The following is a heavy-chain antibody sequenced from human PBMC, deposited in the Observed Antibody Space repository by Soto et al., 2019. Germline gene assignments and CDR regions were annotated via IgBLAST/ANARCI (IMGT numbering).Heavy chain of an antibody. CDR1: GGTFSSYA. V-gene: IGHV1-69*12. CDR3: ASPGETPYYYGMDV. J-gene: IGHJ6*02. Sequence: QVQLVQSGAEVKKPGSSVKVSCKASGGTFSSYAISWVRQPPGQGLEWMGGIIPIFGTADYAQRLQGRVTITADESTSTAYMELSCLRSEDTAVYYCASPGETPYYYGMDVWGQGTTVTVSS. CDR2: IIPIFGTA.